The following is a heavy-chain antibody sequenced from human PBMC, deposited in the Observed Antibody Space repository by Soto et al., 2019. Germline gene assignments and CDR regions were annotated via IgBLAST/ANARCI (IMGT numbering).Heavy chain of an antibody. V-gene: IGHV3-23*01. CDR2: ISGGGTST. CDR3: AKQTYYYYMDV. CDR1: GFTFSNYA. Sequence: GGSLRLSCAASGFTFSNYALSWVRQAPGKGLEWVSAISGGGTSTFHADSVKGRFTISRDNSENTLYLQMNSLRAEDTAVYYCAKQTYYYYMDVWGKGTTVTVSS. J-gene: IGHJ6*03.